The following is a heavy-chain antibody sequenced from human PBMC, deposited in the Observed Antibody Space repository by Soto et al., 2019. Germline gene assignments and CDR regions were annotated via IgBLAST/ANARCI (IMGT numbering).Heavy chain of an antibody. D-gene: IGHD2-15*01. V-gene: IGHV1-46*01. Sequence: ASVKVSCKASGCTFTSYYMHWVRQAPGQGLEWMGIINPSGGSTSYAQKFQGRVTMTRDTSTSTVYMELSSLRSEDTAVYYCARAVGYCSGGSCYRGNWFDPWGQGTLVTVSS. CDR2: INPSGGST. CDR3: ARAVGYCSGGSCYRGNWFDP. J-gene: IGHJ5*02. CDR1: GCTFTSYY.